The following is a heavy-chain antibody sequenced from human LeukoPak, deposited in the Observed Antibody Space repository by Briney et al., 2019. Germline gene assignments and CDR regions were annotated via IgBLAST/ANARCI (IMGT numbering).Heavy chain of an antibody. CDR3: ARRGGVTSGNFYVNYFDY. V-gene: IGHV4-4*02. D-gene: IGHD3-16*01. CDR1: GVSISSSSW. CDR2: IYHSGIT. Sequence: ASGTLSLTCAVSGVSISSSSWWSWVRQPPEKGLEWVGEIYHSGITNYNPSLRSRVTTSIDKSQNQFSLQLHSVTAADTAVYYCARRGGVTSGNFYVNYFDYWGQGVLVTVSS. J-gene: IGHJ4*02.